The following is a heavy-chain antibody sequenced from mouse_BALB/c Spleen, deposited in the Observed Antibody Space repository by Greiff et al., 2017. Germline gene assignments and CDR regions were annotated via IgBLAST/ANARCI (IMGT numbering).Heavy chain of an antibody. V-gene: IGHV1S56*01. CDR3: APYYGNSAWFAY. J-gene: IGHJ3*01. CDR2: IYPGDGST. D-gene: IGHD2-10*01. CDR1: GYTFTSYY. Sequence: QVQLQQSGPELVKPGASVKMSCKASGYTFTSYYIHWVKQRPGQGLEWIGWIYPGDGSTKYNEKFKGKTTLTADKSSSTAYMLLSSLTSEDSAIYFCAPYYGNSAWFAYWGQGTLVTVSA.